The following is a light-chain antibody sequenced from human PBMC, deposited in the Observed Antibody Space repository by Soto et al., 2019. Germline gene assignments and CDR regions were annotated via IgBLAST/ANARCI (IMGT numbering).Light chain of an antibody. V-gene: IGLV2-14*01. CDR2: EVS. CDR1: SSDVGGYKF. J-gene: IGLJ3*02. Sequence: QSVLTQPPSASGSPGQSVTISCTGTSSDVGGYKFVSWYQQHPGKAPKLIIYEVSQRPSGVSNRFSGSKSGNTASLTISGLQPEDEADYYCLSYTSANTRVFGGGTKLTVL. CDR3: LSYTSANTRV.